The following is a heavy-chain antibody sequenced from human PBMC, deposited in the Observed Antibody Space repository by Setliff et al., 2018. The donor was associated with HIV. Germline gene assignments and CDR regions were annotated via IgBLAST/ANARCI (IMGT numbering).Heavy chain of an antibody. Sequence: SETLSLTCSVSSGSISSSSYYWGWIRQPPGKGLEWIGSIYYIGTTYYNPSLKSRVTISVDTSKNKFSLKLSSVTAADTAVYYCARAPYHFWSAYYFDYWGQGTLVTVS. CDR3: ARAPYHFWSAYYFDY. D-gene: IGHD3-3*01. CDR1: SGSISSSSYY. CDR2: IYYIGTT. V-gene: IGHV4-39*01. J-gene: IGHJ4*02.